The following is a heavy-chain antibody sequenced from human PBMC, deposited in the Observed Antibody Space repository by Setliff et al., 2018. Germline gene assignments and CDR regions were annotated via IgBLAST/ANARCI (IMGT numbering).Heavy chain of an antibody. V-gene: IGHV1-18*01. CDR1: GYISTSHG. J-gene: IGHJ4*02. CDR2: ISAYNGNT. Sequence: ASVKVSCKASGYISTSHGITWVRQAPGQGLEWMGRISAYNGNTIYAQKFQGRITVTIESSTGTAYMELRSLTSDDSAVYYCAGDRSLGDTRRLAFWGQGTLVTVSS. D-gene: IGHD1-26*01. CDR3: AGDRSLGDTRRLAF.